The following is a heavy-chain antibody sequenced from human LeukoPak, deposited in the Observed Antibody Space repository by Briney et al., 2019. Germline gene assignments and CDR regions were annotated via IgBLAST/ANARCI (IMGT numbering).Heavy chain of an antibody. Sequence: GGSVTLSCAASGFTFYSIWMSWVRPAPGKGLVWVAGIKQDGSETYYVDSVKGRFTISRDNAKNSLYLKMNSLTAEDTAVYFCARDYGVYWGQGTLVTVSS. J-gene: IGHJ4*02. CDR1: GFTFYSIW. V-gene: IGHV3-7*03. CDR3: ARDYGVY. D-gene: IGHD3-10*01. CDR2: IKQDGSET.